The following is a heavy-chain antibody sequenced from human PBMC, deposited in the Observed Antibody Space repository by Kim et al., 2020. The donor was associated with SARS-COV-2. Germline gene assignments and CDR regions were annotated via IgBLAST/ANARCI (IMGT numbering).Heavy chain of an antibody. Sequence: SADSVKGRFTISRDTSKSTLYLQMNILRDEDTAVYYCAKEALAASRLFNYWGQGTLVTVSS. CDR3: AKEALAASRLFNY. J-gene: IGHJ4*02. V-gene: IGHV3-23*01. D-gene: IGHD6-13*01.